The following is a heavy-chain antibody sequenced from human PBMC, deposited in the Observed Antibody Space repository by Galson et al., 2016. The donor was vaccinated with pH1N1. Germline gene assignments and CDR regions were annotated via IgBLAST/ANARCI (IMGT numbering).Heavy chain of an antibody. D-gene: IGHD3-10*01. V-gene: IGHV4-31*03. Sequence: TLSLTCTVSGASVTRGDSYWSWIRQHPGKGLEWIGYIDYSGSTYYNPSLKSRITISVDTSKNQFSLRLSAVTAADTAVYYCARRFVEFLGAIPTDAFDVWGPGTLVTVSS. CDR1: GASVTRGDSY. J-gene: IGHJ3*01. CDR3: ARRFVEFLGAIPTDAFDV. CDR2: IDYSGST.